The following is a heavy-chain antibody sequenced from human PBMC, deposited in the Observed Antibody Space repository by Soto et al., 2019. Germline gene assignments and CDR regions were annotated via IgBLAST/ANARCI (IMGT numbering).Heavy chain of an antibody. Sequence: QVQLQESGPGLVKPSETLSLTCTVSGGSISSYYWSWIRQPPGKGLEWIGYIYYSGSTNYNPSLKSRVTISVDTSKNQFSLKLSSVTAADTAVYYCARVPYFDWPHWFDPWGQGTLVTVSS. J-gene: IGHJ5*02. D-gene: IGHD3-9*01. V-gene: IGHV4-59*01. CDR2: IYYSGST. CDR1: GGSISSYY. CDR3: ARVPYFDWPHWFDP.